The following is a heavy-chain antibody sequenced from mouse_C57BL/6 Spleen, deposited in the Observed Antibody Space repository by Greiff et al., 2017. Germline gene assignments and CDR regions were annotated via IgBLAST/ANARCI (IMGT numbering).Heavy chain of an antibody. J-gene: IGHJ1*03. CDR1: GYTFTSYW. Sequence: QVQLKQPGTELVKPGASVKLSCKASGYTFTSYWMHWVKQRPGQGLEWIGNINPSNGGTNYNEKFKSKATLTVDKSSSTAYMQLSSLTSEDSAVYYCAGGYYGSSYGNWYFDVWGTGTTVTVSS. V-gene: IGHV1-53*01. CDR3: AGGYYGSSYGNWYFDV. CDR2: INPSNGGT. D-gene: IGHD1-1*01.